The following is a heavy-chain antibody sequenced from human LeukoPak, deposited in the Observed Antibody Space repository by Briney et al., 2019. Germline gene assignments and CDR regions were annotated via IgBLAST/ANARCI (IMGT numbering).Heavy chain of an antibody. CDR1: GYIFTNYG. Sequence: ASVKVSCKASGYIFTNYGISWVRQAPGQGLKWMGWISGYNGITNYAQKFQGRVTMTTDTSTRTAYMELGSLRSADTAVYYCASFGPMSCSGGSCYGYWGQGTLVTVSS. J-gene: IGHJ4*02. V-gene: IGHV1-18*01. D-gene: IGHD2-15*01. CDR2: ISGYNGIT. CDR3: ASFGPMSCSGGSCYGY.